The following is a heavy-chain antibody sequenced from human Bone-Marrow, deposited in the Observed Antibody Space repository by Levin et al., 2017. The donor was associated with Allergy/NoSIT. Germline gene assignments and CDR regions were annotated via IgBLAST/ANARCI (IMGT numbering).Heavy chain of an antibody. V-gene: IGHV4-59*01. CDR1: GGSISGYY. CDR2: IFYSGST. J-gene: IGHJ4*02. Sequence: TSQTLSLTCTVSGGSISGYYWSWVRQPPGKGLEWVGHIFYSGSTNYNPSLKSRVTISINTSKNQFSLNLTSVTAADTAFYYCARSVAGEFDYWGQGTLVTVSS. D-gene: IGHD3-10*01. CDR3: ARSVAGEFDY.